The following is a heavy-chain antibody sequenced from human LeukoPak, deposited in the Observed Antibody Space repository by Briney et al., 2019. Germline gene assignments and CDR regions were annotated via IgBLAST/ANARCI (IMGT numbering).Heavy chain of an antibody. CDR3: AKDRGYEVVFDP. D-gene: IGHD5-12*01. CDR2: IWYDGSNK. J-gene: IGHJ5*02. CDR1: GFTFSSYG. Sequence: GGSLRLSCAASGFTFSSYGMHWVRQAPGKGLEWVAVIWYDGSNKYHADSVKGRFTISRDNDKNSLYLQMNSLRIEDTALYYCAKDRGYEVVFDPWGQGTRVAVSS. V-gene: IGHV3-33*03.